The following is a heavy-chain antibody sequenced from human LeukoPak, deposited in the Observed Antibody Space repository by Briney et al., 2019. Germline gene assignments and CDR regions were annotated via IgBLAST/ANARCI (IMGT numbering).Heavy chain of an antibody. CDR1: GYTFTGYY. J-gene: IGHJ4*02. Sequence: ASVKVSCKASGYTFTGYYMHWVRQAPGQGLEWMGWINPNSGGTNYAQKFQGRVTMTRDTSISTAYMELSRLRSGDTAVYYSARDPPSIAGFSPDFDYWGQGTLVTVSS. D-gene: IGHD2-15*01. V-gene: IGHV1-2*02. CDR2: INPNSGGT. CDR3: ARDPPSIAGFSPDFDY.